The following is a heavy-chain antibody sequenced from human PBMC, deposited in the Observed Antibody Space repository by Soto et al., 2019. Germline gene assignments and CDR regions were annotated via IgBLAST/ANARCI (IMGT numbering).Heavy chain of an antibody. V-gene: IGHV3-48*01. J-gene: IGHJ4*02. CDR3: AREYWSTSSTTSCLFDY. D-gene: IGHD2-2*01. CDR2: ISSSSSVI. Sequence: GGSLRLSCAASGFTFSSYNMNWVRRAPGKGLEWLSYISSSSSVIYYADSVKGRFTISRDDAKNSLYLQMNSLRAEDTAVYYCAREYWSTSSTTSCLFDYWGQGTLVTVSS. CDR1: GFTFSSYN.